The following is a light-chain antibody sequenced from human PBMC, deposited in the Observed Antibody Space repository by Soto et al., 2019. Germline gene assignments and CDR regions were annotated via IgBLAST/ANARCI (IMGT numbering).Light chain of an antibody. CDR3: ASWDDSLNGTV. V-gene: IGLV1-44*01. CDR1: SSNVGGNP. CDR2: TNT. Sequence: QSVLTQPPSASGTPGQWVTISCSGSSSNVGGNPVNWYQHVPTTAPKLLIYTNTQRPSGVPDRFSGSKSGTSASLAISGLQSEDDADYYSASWDDSLNGTVFGTGTKLTVL. J-gene: IGLJ1*01.